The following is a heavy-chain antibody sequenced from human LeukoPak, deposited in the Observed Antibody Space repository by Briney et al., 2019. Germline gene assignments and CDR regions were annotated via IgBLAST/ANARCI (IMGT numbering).Heavy chain of an antibody. J-gene: IGHJ4*02. V-gene: IGHV4-39*07. CDR2: IFYTGKT. Sequence: SQTLSLTCTVSGGSVYTSDYYWGWVRQPPGKGPEWIGDIFYTGKTNYNPSLKSRVSISIDTSKNQFSLKLTSVTAADTAVYYCARVFDSWGQGTLVTVSS. CDR1: GGSVYTSDYY. CDR3: ARVFDS.